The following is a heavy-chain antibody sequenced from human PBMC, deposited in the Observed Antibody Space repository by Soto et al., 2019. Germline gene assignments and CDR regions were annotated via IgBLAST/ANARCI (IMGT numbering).Heavy chain of an antibody. CDR3: ESQRNLGAHDY. CDR1: GFTFTNYW. J-gene: IGHJ4*02. D-gene: IGHD1-1*01. CDR2: VRQDGSVK. Sequence: PGGSLRLSCAASGFTFTNYWMSWVRQAPGKGLEWVANVRQDGSVKYYVDSIKGRFTISRDNARNLVFLEMNGLRVEDTAMYFCESQRNLGAHDYWGQGTLVTVSS. V-gene: IGHV3-7*01.